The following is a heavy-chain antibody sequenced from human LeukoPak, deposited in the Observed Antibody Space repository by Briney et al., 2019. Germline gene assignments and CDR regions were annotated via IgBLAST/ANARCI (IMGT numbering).Heavy chain of an antibody. D-gene: IGHD3-22*01. Sequence: TSETLSLTCTVSGGSISSYYWSWIRQPPGKGLEWSGYIYYSGSTNYNPSLKSRVTISVDTSKNQFSLKLSSVTAADTAVYYCARGWVFDDSSGYYYDYWGQGTLVTVSS. J-gene: IGHJ4*02. CDR3: ARGWVFDDSSGYYYDY. CDR2: IYYSGST. CDR1: GGSISSYY. V-gene: IGHV4-59*01.